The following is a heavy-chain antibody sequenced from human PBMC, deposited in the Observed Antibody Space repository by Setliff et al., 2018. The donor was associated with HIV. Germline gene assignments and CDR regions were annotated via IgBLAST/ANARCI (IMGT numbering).Heavy chain of an antibody. V-gene: IGHV5-51*01. CDR2: IFPGDSDT. J-gene: IGHJ6*03. D-gene: IGHD4-17*01. CDR3: ASLRGDYVGQYYYYMDI. Sequence: PGESLKISCQGSGFNFNTDWIVWVRQIPGKGLEWMGSIFPGDSDTRYSPSFEDQVTISVDKSISTAYLQWRSLKTSDTAFYYCASLRGDYVGQYYYYMDIWGKGKPGHRLL. CDR1: GFNFNTDW.